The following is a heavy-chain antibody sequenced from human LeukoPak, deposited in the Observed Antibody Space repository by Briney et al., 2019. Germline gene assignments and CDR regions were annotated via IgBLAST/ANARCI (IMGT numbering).Heavy chain of an antibody. CDR3: ATSDTVSTYNWFDP. D-gene: IGHD5/OR15-5a*01. CDR2: VRYSGST. V-gene: IGHV4-39*01. CDR1: GGSISSNTYF. Sequence: PSETLSLTCSVSGGSISSNTYFWGWIRRPPGKGLEWIGSVRYSGSTYYNPSLKSRVTISVDTSKNQFSLNLNSLTAADTAVYYCATSDTVSTYNWFDPWGQGTLVTVS. J-gene: IGHJ5*02.